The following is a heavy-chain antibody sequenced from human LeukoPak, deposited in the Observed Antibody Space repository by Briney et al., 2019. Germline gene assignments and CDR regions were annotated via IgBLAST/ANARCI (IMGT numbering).Heavy chain of an antibody. CDR2: IYRGVST. D-gene: IGHD4-23*01. Sequence: GGSLCLSCAASWFTVSTNYMSWVSLAPGRGPGCVSFIYRGVSTYYADSGKGRFTISRDNSKNTLYCQMNALRVKDTAVGYCARVRDHSGNAAAFDIWGQRTMVTVSS. CDR1: WFTVSTNY. V-gene: IGHV3-53*01. CDR3: ARVRDHSGNAAAFDI. J-gene: IGHJ3*02.